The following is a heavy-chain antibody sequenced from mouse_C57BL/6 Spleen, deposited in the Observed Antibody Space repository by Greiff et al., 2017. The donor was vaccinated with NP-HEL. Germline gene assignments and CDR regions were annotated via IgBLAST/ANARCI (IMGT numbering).Heavy chain of an antibody. J-gene: IGHJ2*01. CDR3: AREGYAQYYFDY. CDR1: GYTFTSYW. V-gene: IGHV1-64*01. CDR2: IHPNSGST. Sequence: QVQLKQSGAELVKPGASVKLSCKASGYTFTSYWMHWVKQRPGQGLEWIGMIHPNSGSTNYNEKFKSKATLTVDKSSSTAYMQLSSLTSEDSAVDYCAREGYAQYYFDYWGQGTTLTVSS. D-gene: IGHD3-1*01.